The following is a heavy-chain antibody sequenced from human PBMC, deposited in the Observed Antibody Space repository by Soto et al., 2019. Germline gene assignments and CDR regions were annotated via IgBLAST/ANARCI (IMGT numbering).Heavy chain of an antibody. D-gene: IGHD4-17*01. Sequence: EMQLVESGGGLVQPSRSLRLSCVGSGFIADDYAMHWVRQPPGKGLEWVSGISSNSETTNYAVSVKGRFTISRDNAKNSLFLQMNSLRPEDTALYYCAKDMKWGGMTTIHYFDSWGQGTLVTVSS. CDR2: ISSNSETT. CDR3: AKDMKWGGMTTIHYFDS. J-gene: IGHJ4*02. CDR1: GFIADDYA. V-gene: IGHV3-9*02.